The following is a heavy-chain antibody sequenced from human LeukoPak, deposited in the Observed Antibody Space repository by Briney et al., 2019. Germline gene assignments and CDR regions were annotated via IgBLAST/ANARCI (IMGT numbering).Heavy chain of an antibody. V-gene: IGHV3-74*01. J-gene: IGHJ5*02. CDR1: GFTFSSYW. CDR3: ARVWSGTPNWFDP. D-gene: IGHD3-3*01. Sequence: GGSLRLSCAASGFTFSSYWMHWVRQAPGKGLVWVSRINTDGSSTSYADSVKGRFTISRDNSKNTLYLQMNSLRAEDTAVYYCARVWSGTPNWFDPWGQGTLVTVSS. CDR2: INTDGSST.